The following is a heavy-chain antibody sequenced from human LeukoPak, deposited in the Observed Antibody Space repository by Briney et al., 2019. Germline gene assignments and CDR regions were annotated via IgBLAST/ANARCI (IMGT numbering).Heavy chain of an antibody. D-gene: IGHD2-2*01. CDR2: TYYRSKWYN. CDR1: GDSVSSNSAA. Sequence: SQTLSLTCAISGDSVSSNSAAWNWIRQSPSRGLEWLGRTYYRSKWYNDYAVSVKSRITINPDTSKNQFSLQLNSVTPEDTAVYYCAREGGDIVVVPAALDYWGQGTLVTVSS. V-gene: IGHV6-1*01. J-gene: IGHJ4*02. CDR3: AREGGDIVVVPAALDY.